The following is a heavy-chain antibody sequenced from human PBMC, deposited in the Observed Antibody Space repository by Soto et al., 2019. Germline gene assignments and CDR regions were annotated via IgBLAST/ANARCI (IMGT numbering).Heavy chain of an antibody. V-gene: IGHV4-30-4*01. CDR1: GGSISSSDFY. J-gene: IGHJ5*02. Sequence: PSETLSLTCSVSGGSISSSDFYWSWIRQPPGRGLEWIGFIFYSGSTYYNPSLKSRITISLDTSKNQFSLKLSSVTATDTAVYYCARVGGSGSYYKDTWFDPWGQGTLVTVYS. CDR2: IFYSGST. CDR3: ARVGGSGSYYKDTWFDP. D-gene: IGHD3-10*01.